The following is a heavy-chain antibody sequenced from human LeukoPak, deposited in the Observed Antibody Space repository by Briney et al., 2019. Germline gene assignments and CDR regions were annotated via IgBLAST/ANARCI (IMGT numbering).Heavy chain of an antibody. J-gene: IGHJ4*02. CDR3: ARGVLYFDL. Sequence: GGSLRLSCAASGFTVSRNYMSWVRQAPGKGLEWVSVIYSGGSTFYADSVKGRFTISRDNPKNTLFLQMNSLRAEDTAVYYCARGVLYFDLWGQGTLVTASS. CDR2: IYSGGST. CDR1: GFTVSRNY. V-gene: IGHV3-53*01. D-gene: IGHD2-2*02.